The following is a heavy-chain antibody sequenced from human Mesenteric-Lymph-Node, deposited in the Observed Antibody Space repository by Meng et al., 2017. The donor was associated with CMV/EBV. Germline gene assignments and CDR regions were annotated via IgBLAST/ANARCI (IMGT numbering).Heavy chain of an antibody. CDR3: ARDLVPHVVIVVVSAAPLGY. Sequence: SLKISCAASGFTFSNYAMHWVRQAPGKGLEWVAVISYDGSNKYYADSVKGRFTISRDNSKNTLYLQMNSLRAEDTAVYYCARDLVPHVVIVVVSAAPLGYWGQGTLVTVSS. CDR2: ISYDGSNK. D-gene: IGHD2-2*03. CDR1: GFTFSNYA. V-gene: IGHV3-30*04. J-gene: IGHJ4*02.